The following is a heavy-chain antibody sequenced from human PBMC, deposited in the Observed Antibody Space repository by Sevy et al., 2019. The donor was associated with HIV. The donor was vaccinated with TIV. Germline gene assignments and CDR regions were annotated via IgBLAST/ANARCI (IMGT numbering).Heavy chain of an antibody. CDR1: GFTLSSYG. CDR3: AKVGFGELYYFQE. V-gene: IGHV3-30*18. Sequence: GGSLRLSCAASGFTLSSYGMHWVRQAPGKGLEWVAVISYDGSNKYYADSVKGRFNISRDNSKNTLYLQMNSLRAEDTAVYYCAKVGFGELYYFQEWGQGTLVTVSS. J-gene: IGHJ1*01. D-gene: IGHD3-10*01. CDR2: ISYDGSNK.